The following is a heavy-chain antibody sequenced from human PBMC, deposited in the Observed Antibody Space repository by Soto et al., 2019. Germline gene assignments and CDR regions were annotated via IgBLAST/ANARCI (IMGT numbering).Heavy chain of an antibody. D-gene: IGHD3-10*01. V-gene: IGHV3-30*18. CDR2: ISYDGSNK. Sequence: QVQLVESGGGVVQPGRSLRLSCAASGFTFSSYGMHWVRQAPGKELEWVAVISYDGSNKYYADSVKGRFTISRDNSKNTLYLQMNSLRAEDTAVYYCAKRGSGYYYYGMDVWGQGTTVTVSS. J-gene: IGHJ6*02. CDR3: AKRGSGYYYYGMDV. CDR1: GFTFSSYG.